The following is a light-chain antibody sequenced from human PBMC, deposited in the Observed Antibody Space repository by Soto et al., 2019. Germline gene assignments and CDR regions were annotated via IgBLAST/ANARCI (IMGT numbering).Light chain of an antibody. J-gene: IGKJ4*01. CDR1: QGISNY. CDR3: QQYDNLPLT. CDR2: DAS. Sequence: DIQMTQSPSSLSASVGDRVTITCQASQGISNYLNWYQQKPGKAPKLLIYDASNLKTGVPSRFSGSGSGTDFTFTISRLQPEDIATYYCQQYDNLPLTFGGGTKVEIK. V-gene: IGKV1-33*01.